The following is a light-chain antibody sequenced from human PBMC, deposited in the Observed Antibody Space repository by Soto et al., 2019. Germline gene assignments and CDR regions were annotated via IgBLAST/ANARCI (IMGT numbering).Light chain of an antibody. CDR3: QQYDSYSSGP. CDR1: QTINSW. V-gene: IGKV1-5*01. J-gene: IGKJ1*01. CDR2: DAS. Sequence: DIQMTQSPSTLSASVGDRVTITCRASQTINSWLAWYQQKPGKAPKVLIFDASSLKTGVPSRFSGSGSGTEFTLTISNLQPDDFANYYGQQYDSYSSGPFGQGTKVDIK.